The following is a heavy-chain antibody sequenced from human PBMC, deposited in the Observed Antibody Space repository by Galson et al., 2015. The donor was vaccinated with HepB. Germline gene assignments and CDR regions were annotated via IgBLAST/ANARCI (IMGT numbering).Heavy chain of an antibody. CDR2: MNPTSGNA. CDR1: GYTFTSYD. J-gene: IGHJ4*02. CDR3: ARGRRGSDWLTVFDY. Sequence: SVKVSCKASGYTFTSYDINWVRQAPGQGLEWMGWMNPTSGNAGFAQKFQGRVTMTRDASISTAYMELTSLRSDDTAIYYCARGRRGSDWLTVFDYWGRGALVTVSS. D-gene: IGHD6-19*01. V-gene: IGHV1-8*01.